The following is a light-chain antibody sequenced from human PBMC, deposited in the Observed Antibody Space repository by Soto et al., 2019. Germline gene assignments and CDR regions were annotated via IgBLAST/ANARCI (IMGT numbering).Light chain of an antibody. CDR2: GAS. V-gene: IGKV3-15*01. Sequence: EIVMTQSPATLSVSPGERATLSCRASQSVSSNLAWYQQKPSQAPRLLIYGASTRASGIPARFSVSGSGTEFTLTISSLQSEDFAVYYCQQYNNGPLYTFGQGTKLEIK. CDR3: QQYNNGPLYT. J-gene: IGKJ2*01. CDR1: QSVSSN.